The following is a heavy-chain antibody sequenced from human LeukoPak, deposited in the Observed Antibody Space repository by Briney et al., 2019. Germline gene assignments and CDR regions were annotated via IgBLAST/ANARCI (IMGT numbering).Heavy chain of an antibody. Sequence: SGGSLRLSCAASGFTVSSNYMSWVRQAPGKGLEWVSVIYSGGSTYYADSVKDRFTISRDNSKNTLYLQMNSLRAEDTAVYYCARSRSGYSYGLPDWGQGTLVTVSS. CDR2: IYSGGST. CDR1: GFTVSSNY. CDR3: ARSRSGYSYGLPD. D-gene: IGHD5-18*01. V-gene: IGHV3-66*01. J-gene: IGHJ4*02.